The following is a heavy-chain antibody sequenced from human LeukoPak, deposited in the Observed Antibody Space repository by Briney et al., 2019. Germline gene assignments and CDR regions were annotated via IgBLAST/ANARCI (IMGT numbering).Heavy chain of an antibody. D-gene: IGHD2-21*01. V-gene: IGHV3-20*04. CDR1: GFTFDDYG. CDR3: AKGVKWGLGYYFDY. CDR2: INWNGGST. J-gene: IGHJ4*02. Sequence: GGSLRLSCAASGFTFDDYGMSWVRQPPGKGLEWVSGINWNGGSTGYADSVKGRFTISRDNAKNSLYLQMNSLRAEDTAVYYCAKGVKWGLGYYFDYWGQGILVAVSS.